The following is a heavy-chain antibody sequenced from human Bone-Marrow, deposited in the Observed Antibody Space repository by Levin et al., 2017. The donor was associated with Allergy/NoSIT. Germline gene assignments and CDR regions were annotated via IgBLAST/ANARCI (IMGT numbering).Heavy chain of an antibody. CDR3: ARGGSSSWYVRNWFDP. V-gene: IGHV4-34*01. CDR2: INHSGST. J-gene: IGHJ5*02. D-gene: IGHD6-13*01. Sequence: PSETLSLTCAVYGGSFSGYYWSWIRQPPGKGLEWIGEINHSGSTNYNPSLKSRVTISVDTSKNQFSLKLSSVTAADTAVYYCARGGSSSWYVRNWFDPWGQGTLVTVSS. CDR1: GGSFSGYY.